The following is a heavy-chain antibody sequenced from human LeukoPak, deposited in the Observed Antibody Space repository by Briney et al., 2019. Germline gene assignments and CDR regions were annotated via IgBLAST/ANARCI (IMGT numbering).Heavy chain of an antibody. V-gene: IGHV1-69*01. CDR1: GGTFSSYA. Sequence: SVKVSCKASGGTFSSYAISWVRQAPGQGLEWMGGIIPIFGTANYAQKFQGRVTITADESTSTAYMELSSLRAEDTAVYNCAKRGIAVAAFNWFDPWGQGTLVTVSS. CDR2: IIPIFGTA. CDR3: AKRGIAVAAFNWFDP. D-gene: IGHD6-19*01. J-gene: IGHJ5*02.